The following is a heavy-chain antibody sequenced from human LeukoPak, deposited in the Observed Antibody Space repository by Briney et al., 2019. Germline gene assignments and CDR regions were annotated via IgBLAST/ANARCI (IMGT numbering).Heavy chain of an antibody. CDR3: ARDRVGGYNWIDY. V-gene: IGHV4-59*01. J-gene: IGHJ4*02. D-gene: IGHD5-24*01. Sequence: SETLSLTCSVSGGSISSYYWSWIRQPPGKGLVGIGYIYYSGSTNYNPSLKRRVTIQVRTSKNQCSLKLSSVTAADTAVYYFARDRVGGYNWIDYWGQGTLVTVS. CDR2: IYYSGST. CDR1: GGSISSYY.